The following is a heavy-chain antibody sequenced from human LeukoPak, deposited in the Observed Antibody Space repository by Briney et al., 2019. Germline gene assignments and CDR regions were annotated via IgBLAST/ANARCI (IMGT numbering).Heavy chain of an antibody. D-gene: IGHD4-17*01. Sequence: PGGSLRLSCAASGFTSTDYYMTWIRQAPGKGREWVSYISRNGDTRYYADSVKGRFTISRDNAKNSLYLQMDSLRADDTAVYYCARGPTTVTSPHFDYWGQGTLVTVSS. CDR1: GFTSTDYY. J-gene: IGHJ4*02. V-gene: IGHV3-11*01. CDR3: ARGPTTVTSPHFDY. CDR2: ISRNGDTR.